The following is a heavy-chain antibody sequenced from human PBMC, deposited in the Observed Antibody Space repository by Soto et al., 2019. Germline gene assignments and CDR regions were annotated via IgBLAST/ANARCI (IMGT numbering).Heavy chain of an antibody. CDR2: ITNSGGST. CDR1: GFAFTTYA. Sequence: EVQLLESGGDLVQPGGSLRLSCAASGFAFTTYAMTWVRQSPGKGLEWVSCITNSGGSTYFADSVKGRFTISRDNSMSTLYLQMSSQSAEDTAFYYCARGAPRDGYRDLDYWCPGTQITVSS. D-gene: IGHD5-18*01. V-gene: IGHV3-23*01. J-gene: IGHJ4*02. CDR3: ARGAPRDGYRDLDY.